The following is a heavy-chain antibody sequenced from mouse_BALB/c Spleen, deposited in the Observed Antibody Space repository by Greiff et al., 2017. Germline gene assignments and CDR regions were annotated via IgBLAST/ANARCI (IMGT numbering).Heavy chain of an antibody. D-gene: IGHD2-4*01. J-gene: IGHJ3*01. V-gene: IGHV5-12-1*01. CDR1: GFAFSSYD. CDR3: GITTTAWGFAY. Sequence: EVKLVESGGGLVKPGGSLKLSCAASGFAFSSYDMSWVRQTPEKRLEWVAYISSGGGSTYYPDTVKGRFTISRDNAKNTLYLQMSSLKSEDTAMYYCGITTTAWGFAYWGQGTLVTVSA. CDR2: ISSGGGST.